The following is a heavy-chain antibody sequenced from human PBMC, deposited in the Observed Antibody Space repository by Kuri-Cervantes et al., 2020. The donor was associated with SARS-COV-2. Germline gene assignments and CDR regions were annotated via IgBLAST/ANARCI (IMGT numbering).Heavy chain of an antibody. Sequence: ASVKVSCKASGYTFTGYYIHWVRQAPGQGLEWMGWINPDRGNTNYAQKFQGRVTLARDTSIRTAYMEVTSLTYDDTAVYYCASYGFDLNYYYYYYMDVWGKGTTVTVSS. CDR3: ASYGFDLNYYYYYYMDV. CDR1: GYTFTGYY. CDR2: INPDRGNT. V-gene: IGHV1-2*02. D-gene: IGHD3-10*01. J-gene: IGHJ6*03.